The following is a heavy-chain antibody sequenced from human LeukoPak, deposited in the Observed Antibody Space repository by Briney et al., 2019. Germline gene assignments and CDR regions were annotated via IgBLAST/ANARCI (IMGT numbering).Heavy chain of an antibody. V-gene: IGHV3-21*01. D-gene: IGHD6-19*01. Sequence: PGGSLRLSCAASGFTFSSYSMNWVRQAPGKGLEWVSSISSSSSYIYYADSVKGRFTISRDNAKNSLYLQMNSLRAEDTAVYYCARDSSGWLNAFDIWGQGTMVTVSS. CDR1: GFTFSSYS. CDR2: ISSSSSYI. J-gene: IGHJ3*02. CDR3: ARDSSGWLNAFDI.